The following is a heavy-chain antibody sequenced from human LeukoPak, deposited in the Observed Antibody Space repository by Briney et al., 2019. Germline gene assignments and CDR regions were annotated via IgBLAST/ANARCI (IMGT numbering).Heavy chain of an antibody. V-gene: IGHV4-34*01. D-gene: IGHD3-22*01. CDR1: GGSFSGYY. CDR2: INHSGST. Sequence: PSETLTLTCAVYGGSFSGYYWSWIRQPPGKGLEWIGEINHSGSTNYNPSLKSRVTISVDTSKNQFSLKLSSVTAADTAVYYCASPYDSSGYYYDPHFDYWGQGTLVTVSS. J-gene: IGHJ4*02. CDR3: ASPYDSSGYYYDPHFDY.